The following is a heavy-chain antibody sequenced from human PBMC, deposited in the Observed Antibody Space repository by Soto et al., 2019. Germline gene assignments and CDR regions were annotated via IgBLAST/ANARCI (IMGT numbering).Heavy chain of an antibody. Sequence: GGSLRLSCAASGFTVSSNYMSWVRQAPGKGLEWVSVIYSGGSTYYADSVKGRFTISRDNSKNTLYLQMNSLRAEDTAEYYCARSLDYYGSGRPNWFDPWGQGALVNVSS. D-gene: IGHD3-10*01. CDR2: IYSGGST. CDR1: GFTVSSNY. V-gene: IGHV3-66*01. CDR3: ARSLDYYGSGRPNWFDP. J-gene: IGHJ5*02.